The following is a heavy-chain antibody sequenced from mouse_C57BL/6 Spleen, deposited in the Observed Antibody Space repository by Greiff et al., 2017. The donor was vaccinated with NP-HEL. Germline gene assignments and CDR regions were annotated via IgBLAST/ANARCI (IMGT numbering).Heavy chain of an antibody. CDR2: IDPSDSYT. V-gene: IGHV1-69*01. D-gene: IGHD1-1*02. Sequence: VQLQQPGAELVMPGASVKLSCKASGYTFTSYWMHWVKQRPGQGLEWIGEIDPSDSYTNYNQKFKGKSTLTVGKSSSTAYMQLSSLTSEDSAVYYCARRGGGEDYYFDYWGQGTTLTVSS. J-gene: IGHJ2*01. CDR1: GYTFTSYW. CDR3: ARRGGGEDYYFDY.